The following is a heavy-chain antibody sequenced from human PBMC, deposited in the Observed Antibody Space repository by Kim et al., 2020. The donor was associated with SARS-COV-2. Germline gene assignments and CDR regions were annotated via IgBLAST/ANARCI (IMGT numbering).Heavy chain of an antibody. V-gene: IGHV3-9*01. CDR3: AKANLPGSGNFYLPPAH. J-gene: IGHJ4*02. Sequence: GGSLRLSCAASGFKFGGYAIYWVRQAPGKGLEWVSGISWNSGSIGYADSVKGRFTISRDNSKNTLYLQMKSLRTEDTAFYFCAKANLPGSGNFYLPPAHWAQGLRDPLPS. D-gene: IGHD2-2*01. CDR1: GFKFGGYA. CDR2: ISWNSGSI.